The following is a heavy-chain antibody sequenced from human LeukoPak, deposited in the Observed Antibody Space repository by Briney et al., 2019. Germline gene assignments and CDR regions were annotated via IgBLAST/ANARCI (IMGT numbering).Heavy chain of an antibody. V-gene: IGHV3-21*01. CDR2: ISSSSSYI. J-gene: IGHJ4*02. CDR1: GFTFSSYS. CDR3: ARDPPPDYYGSGG. D-gene: IGHD3-10*01. Sequence: GGSLRLSCAASGFTFSSYSMNWVRQAPGKGLEWVSSISSSSSYIYYADSVKGRFTISRDNAKNSLYLQMNSLRAEDTAVYYCARDPPPDYYGSGGGGPGTLVTVSS.